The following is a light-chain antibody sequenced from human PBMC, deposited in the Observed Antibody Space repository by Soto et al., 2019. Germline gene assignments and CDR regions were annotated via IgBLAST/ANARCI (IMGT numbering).Light chain of an antibody. J-gene: IGKJ4*01. CDR2: PAS. CDR3: QQLNGSPLT. V-gene: IGKV1-9*01. CDR1: QGISSS. Sequence: DIQLTQSPSFLSASVGDRVTITCRASQGISSSLAWYQQKPGKAPKLLIDPASTLQSGVPSRFGGSGSGTEFTLTISSLQPEDFATYYCQQLNGSPLTFGGGTKVEIK.